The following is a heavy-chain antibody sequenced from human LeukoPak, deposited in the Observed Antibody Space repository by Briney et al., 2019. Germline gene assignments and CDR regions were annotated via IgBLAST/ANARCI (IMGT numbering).Heavy chain of an antibody. V-gene: IGHV4-34*01. CDR2: INHSGST. J-gene: IGHJ3*02. CDR3: ARDEYCSGGSCYSYAFDI. CDR1: GGSFSGYY. D-gene: IGHD2-15*01. Sequence: SETLSLTCAVYGGSFSGYYWSWTRQPPGKGLEWIGEINHSGSTNYNPSLKSRVTISVDTSKNQFSLKLSSVTAADTAVYYCARDEYCSGGSCYSYAFDIWGQGTMVTVSS.